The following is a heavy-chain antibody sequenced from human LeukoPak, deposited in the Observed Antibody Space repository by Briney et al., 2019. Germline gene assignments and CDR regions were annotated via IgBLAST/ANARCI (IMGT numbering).Heavy chain of an antibody. CDR2: ISDSGST. D-gene: IGHD4-17*01. CDR1: GGSINCYY. Sequence: SETLSLTCTVSGGSINCYYWTWIRQPPGKGLEWIGYISDSGSTNYNPSLKSRVTMSVDSSNTEFSLRLNSVTAAGTAVYYCARVFRGAVTSNWFHPWGQGTLVTVSS. J-gene: IGHJ5*02. CDR3: ARVFRGAVTSNWFHP. V-gene: IGHV4-59*01.